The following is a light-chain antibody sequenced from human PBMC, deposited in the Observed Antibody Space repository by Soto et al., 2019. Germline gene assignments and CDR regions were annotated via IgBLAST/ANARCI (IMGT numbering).Light chain of an antibody. CDR1: QDISSY. CDR3: LQLNSYPLT. Sequence: IQLTQSPSSLSASVRDRVTITCRASQDISSYLAWYQQKPGKAPKVLIYGASTLQFGVPSRFSGSGSGTEFTLTISSLQPEDFATYYCLQLNSYPLTFGPGTKVDIK. J-gene: IGKJ3*01. V-gene: IGKV1-9*01. CDR2: GAS.